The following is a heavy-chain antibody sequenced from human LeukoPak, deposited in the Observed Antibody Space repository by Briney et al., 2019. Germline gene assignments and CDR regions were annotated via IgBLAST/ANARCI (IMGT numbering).Heavy chain of an antibody. CDR3: ASDGEYAFLV. J-gene: IGHJ3*01. D-gene: IGHD2/OR15-2a*01. V-gene: IGHV3-74*01. Sequence: PGGSLRLSCAASGFTFSNYWMHWVRQAPGKGLVWVSRINSDGISTGYADSVKGRFTVSRDNAKKTLYLQMNSLRADDTAVYYCASDGEYAFLVWGQGTMVTVSS. CDR1: GFTFSNYW. CDR2: INSDGIST.